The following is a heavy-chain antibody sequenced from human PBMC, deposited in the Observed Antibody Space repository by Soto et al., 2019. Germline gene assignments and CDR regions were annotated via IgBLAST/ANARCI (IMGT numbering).Heavy chain of an antibody. V-gene: IGHV3-30*03. CDR1: GFTFSSYG. J-gene: IGHJ4*02. D-gene: IGHD3-16*01. CDR3: ARNSQGGFDY. CDR2: ISYDGSNK. Sequence: QPGGSLRLSCAASGFTFSSYGMHWVRQAPGKGLEWVAVISYDGSNKYYADSVKGRFTISRDNSKNTLYLQMNSLRAEDTAVYYCARNSQGGFDYWGQGTLVTVSS.